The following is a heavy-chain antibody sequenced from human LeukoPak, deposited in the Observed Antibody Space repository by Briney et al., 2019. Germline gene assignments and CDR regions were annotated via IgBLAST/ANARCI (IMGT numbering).Heavy chain of an antibody. D-gene: IGHD2-2*02. V-gene: IGHV3-48*04. Sequence: PGRSLRLSCAASGFTFSSYGIHWVRQAPGKGLEWVSYISSSGSSIYYADSVKGRFTISRDNAKNSLYLQMNSLRAEDTAVYYCARDRYSDYWGQGTLVTVSS. J-gene: IGHJ4*02. CDR1: GFTFSSYG. CDR2: ISSSGSSI. CDR3: ARDRYSDY.